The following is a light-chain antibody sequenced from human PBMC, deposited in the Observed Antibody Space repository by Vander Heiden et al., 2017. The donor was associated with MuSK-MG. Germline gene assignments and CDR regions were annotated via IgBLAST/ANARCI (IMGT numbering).Light chain of an antibody. V-gene: IGKV1-39*01. J-gene: IGKJ1*01. CDR3: QQSYSTPART. CDR1: QSISSY. Sequence: GDRVTITCRASQSISSYLNWYQQKPGKAPKLLIYAASSLQSGVPSRFSGSGSGTDFTLTISSRQPEDFATYYCQQSYSTPARTFGQGTKVEIK. CDR2: AAS.